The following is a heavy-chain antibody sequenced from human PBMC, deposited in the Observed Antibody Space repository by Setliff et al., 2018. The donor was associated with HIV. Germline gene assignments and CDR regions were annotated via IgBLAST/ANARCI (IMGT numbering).Heavy chain of an antibody. CDR1: GGTFSSYA. V-gene: IGHV1-69*13. CDR2: IIPIFGTA. Sequence: GASVKVSCKASGGTFSSYAISWVRQAPGQGLEWMGGIIPIFGTANYAQKFQGRVTITADESTSTAYMELSSLRSEDTAVYYCASIVGASDAFDIWGQGTMATVSS. J-gene: IGHJ3*02. CDR3: ASIVGASDAFDI. D-gene: IGHD1-26*01.